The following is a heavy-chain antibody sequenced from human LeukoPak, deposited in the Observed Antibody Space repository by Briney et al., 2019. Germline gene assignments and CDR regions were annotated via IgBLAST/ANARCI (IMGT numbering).Heavy chain of an antibody. Sequence: GGSLRLSCAASGFSFSNYWMSWVRQAPGKGLEWVANIKEDGSEKHYADYVKGRFTISRDNAENSLYLQVNDLRVEDTAIYYCAKDSYSGLRSAFDIWGQGTMVTVSS. CDR2: IKEDGSEK. D-gene: IGHD1-26*01. J-gene: IGHJ3*02. CDR1: GFSFSNYW. V-gene: IGHV3-7*01. CDR3: AKDSYSGLRSAFDI.